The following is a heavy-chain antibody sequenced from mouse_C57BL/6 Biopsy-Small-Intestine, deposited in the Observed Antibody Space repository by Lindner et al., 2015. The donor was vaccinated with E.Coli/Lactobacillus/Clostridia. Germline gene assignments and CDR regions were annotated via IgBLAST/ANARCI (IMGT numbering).Heavy chain of an antibody. CDR3: ARWGYYGSSHAWFAY. V-gene: IGHV1-80*01. Sequence: VQLQESGAELVKPGASVKISCKASGYAFSSYWMNWVKQRPGKGLEWIGQIYPGDGDTNYNGEFKGKATLTADKSSSTAYMQLSSLTSEDSAVYFCARWGYYGSSHAWFAYWGQGTLVTVSA. CDR2: IYPGDGDT. D-gene: IGHD1-1*01. J-gene: IGHJ3*01. CDR1: GYAFSSYW.